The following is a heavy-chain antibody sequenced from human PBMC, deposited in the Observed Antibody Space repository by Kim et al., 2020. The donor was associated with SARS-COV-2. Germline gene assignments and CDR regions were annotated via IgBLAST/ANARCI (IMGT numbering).Heavy chain of an antibody. J-gene: IGHJ4*02. Sequence: SETLSLTCTVSGGSISSYYWSWIRQPPGKGLEWIGYIYYSGSTNYNPSLKSRVTISVDTSKNQFSLKLSSVTAADTAVYYCARTDYSNYGSAGQHFDYWGQGTLVTVSS. V-gene: IGHV4-59*13. CDR3: ARTDYSNYGSAGQHFDY. CDR2: IYYSGST. CDR1: GGSISSYY. D-gene: IGHD4-4*01.